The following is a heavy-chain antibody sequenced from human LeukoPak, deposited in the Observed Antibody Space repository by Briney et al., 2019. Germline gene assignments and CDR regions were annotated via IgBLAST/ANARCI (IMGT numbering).Heavy chain of an antibody. CDR2: IKQDGSEK. D-gene: IGHD3-3*01. CDR3: ARDRDDFWSGYLSTLGYYYYYGMDV. V-gene: IGHV3-7*01. J-gene: IGHJ6*02. CDR1: GLTFSSYW. Sequence: PGGSLRLSCAASGLTFSSYWMSWVRQAPGKGLEWVANIKQDGSEKYYVDSVKGRFTISRDNAKNSLYLQMNSLRAEDTAVYYCARDRDDFWSGYLSTLGYYYYYGMDVWGQGTTVTVSS.